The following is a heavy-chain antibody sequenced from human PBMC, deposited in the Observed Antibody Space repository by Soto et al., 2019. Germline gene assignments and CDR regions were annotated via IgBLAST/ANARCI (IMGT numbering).Heavy chain of an antibody. J-gene: IGHJ1*01. CDR1: GYTFTGYY. CDR3: ARVSHYYDSSGYYSTPNFQH. D-gene: IGHD3-22*01. Sequence: ASVKVSCKASGYTFTGYYMHWVRQAPGQGLEWMGWINPNSGGTNYAQKFQGRVTMTRDTSISTAYMELSRLRSDDTAVYYCARVSHYYDSSGYYSTPNFQHWGQGTLGTV. V-gene: IGHV1-2*02. CDR2: INPNSGGT.